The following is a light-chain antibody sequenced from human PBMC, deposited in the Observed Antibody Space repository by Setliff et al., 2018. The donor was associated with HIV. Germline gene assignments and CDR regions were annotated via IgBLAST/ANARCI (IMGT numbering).Light chain of an antibody. Sequence: QSVLTQPPSVSGAPGQRVTISCTGSSSNIGTGYDVHWYKQLPGTAPKLLIHDNNNRPSGVPDRFSGSKSGTSASLAITGLQAEDEADYYCQSYDSSLSGFVFGSGTKVTVL. V-gene: IGLV1-40*01. CDR3: QSYDSSLSGFV. CDR2: DNN. CDR1: SSNIGTGYD. J-gene: IGLJ1*01.